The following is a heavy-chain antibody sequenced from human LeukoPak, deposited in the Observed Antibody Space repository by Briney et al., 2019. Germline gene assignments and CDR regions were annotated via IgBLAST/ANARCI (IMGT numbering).Heavy chain of an antibody. Sequence: GGSLRLSCAASGFTFSSYAMSWVRQAPGKGLEWVSGISGSGDKTYYADSVKGRFTISRDNSENTMYLQMNSLRAEDTAIYYCAKDSGRAIVRGDYWFDPWGQGTLVTVSS. CDR2: ISGSGDKT. D-gene: IGHD3-10*01. CDR1: GFTFSSYA. J-gene: IGHJ5*02. CDR3: AKDSGRAIVRGDYWFDP. V-gene: IGHV3-23*01.